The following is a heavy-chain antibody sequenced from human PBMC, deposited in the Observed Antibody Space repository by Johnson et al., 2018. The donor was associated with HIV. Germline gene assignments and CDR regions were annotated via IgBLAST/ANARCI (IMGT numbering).Heavy chain of an antibody. Sequence: QVQLVESGGGLVQPGGSLRLSCAASGFTFSSYWMSWVRQAPGKGLEWVAFIRYDGSNKYYADYVTGRFTISRDNSKNTLYLQMESLRVEDTAIYYCAKAWELLGRRAALDIWGQGTMVTVSS. J-gene: IGHJ3*02. V-gene: IGHV3-30*02. D-gene: IGHD1-26*01. CDR1: GFTFSSYW. CDR2: IRYDGSNK. CDR3: AKAWELLGRRAALDI.